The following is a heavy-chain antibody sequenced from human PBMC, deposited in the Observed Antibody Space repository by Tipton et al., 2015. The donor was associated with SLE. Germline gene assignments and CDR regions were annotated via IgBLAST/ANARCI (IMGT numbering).Heavy chain of an antibody. J-gene: IGHJ4*02. CDR1: GGSFSGYY. CDR3: ARVRY. V-gene: IGHV4-34*01. Sequence: TLSLTCTVNGGSFSGYYWTWIRQPPGKGLEWIGEIDHSGSTINYNPSLKSRVTISIDTSKDQFSLKLSSVTAADTAVYYCARVRYWGQGTLVTVSS. CDR2: IDHSGSTI.